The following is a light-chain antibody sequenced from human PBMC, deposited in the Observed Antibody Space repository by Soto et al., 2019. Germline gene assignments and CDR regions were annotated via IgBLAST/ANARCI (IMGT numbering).Light chain of an antibody. Sequence: QSALTQPASVSGSPGQSVTISCTGTRSDIGAYNFVSWYQQHPGEVPKLILYDVNVRPSGVSNRFSGSKSGNTASLTISGLQAEDEADYYFNSWKTSTTMIFGGGTKVTVL. CDR3: NSWKTSTTMI. CDR2: DVN. J-gene: IGLJ2*01. CDR1: RSDIGAYNF. V-gene: IGLV2-14*03.